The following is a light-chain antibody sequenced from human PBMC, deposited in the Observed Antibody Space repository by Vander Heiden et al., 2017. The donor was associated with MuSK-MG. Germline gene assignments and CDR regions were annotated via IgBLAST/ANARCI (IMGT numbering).Light chain of an antibody. V-gene: IGKV1-33*01. CDR3: QQYDNVPPLT. CDR2: DAS. CDR1: QDIVDY. J-gene: IGKJ4*01. Sequence: DIQMTQSPSSLSVSVGDRVTITCQASQDIVDYLNWYQQRPGEAPKLLIYDASNLQTGVPSRFSGTRSGTHFTFTITNLQPEDIGTYYCQQYDNVPPLTFGGGTKVEI.